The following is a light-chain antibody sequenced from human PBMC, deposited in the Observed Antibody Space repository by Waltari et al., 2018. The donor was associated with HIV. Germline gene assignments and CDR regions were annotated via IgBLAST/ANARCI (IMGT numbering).Light chain of an antibody. J-gene: IGKJ1*01. V-gene: IGKV3-20*01. CDR3: QQYGSSPWT. CDR2: GAS. Sequence: EIVLTQSPGTLSLSPGERATLSCRARQRVSSSYLAWYQQKPGQAPRLLIYGASSRATGIPDRFSGSGSGTDFTLTISRLEPEDFAVYYCQQYGSSPWTFGQGTKVEIK. CDR1: QRVSSSY.